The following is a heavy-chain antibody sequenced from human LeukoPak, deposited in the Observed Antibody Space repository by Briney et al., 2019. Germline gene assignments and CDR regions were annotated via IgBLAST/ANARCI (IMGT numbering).Heavy chain of an antibody. Sequence: GASVKVSCKASGYTFTGHYMHWVRQAPGQGLEWMGWINPNSGGTNYAQKFQGRVTMTRDTSISTAYMELSRLRYDDTAVYYCASLGDSTSATPDDEFDYWGQGTLVTVSS. V-gene: IGHV1-2*02. J-gene: IGHJ4*02. D-gene: IGHD2-2*01. CDR3: ASLGDSTSATPDDEFDY. CDR2: INPNSGGT. CDR1: GYTFTGHY.